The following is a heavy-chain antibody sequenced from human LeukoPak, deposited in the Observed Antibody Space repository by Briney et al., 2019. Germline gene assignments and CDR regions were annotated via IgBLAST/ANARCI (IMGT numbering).Heavy chain of an antibody. J-gene: IGHJ4*02. CDR1: GFTVSSNY. CDR2: IYSGGST. Sequence: GGSLRLSCAASGFTVSSNYMSWVRQAPGKGLEWVSVIYSGGSTYYADSVRGRFTISRDNSKNTLYLQMNSLRAEDTAVYYCARTNYYDSSGYFSYFDYWGQGTLVTVSS. V-gene: IGHV3-66*01. D-gene: IGHD3-22*01. CDR3: ARTNYYDSSGYFSYFDY.